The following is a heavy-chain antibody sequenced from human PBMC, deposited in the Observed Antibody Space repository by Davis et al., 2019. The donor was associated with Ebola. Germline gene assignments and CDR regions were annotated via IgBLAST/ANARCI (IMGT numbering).Heavy chain of an antibody. CDR2: TSHNERER. CDR1: GFTFSNHA. Sequence: GESLKISCVASGFTFSNHAMHWVRQAPGKGLEWVAVTSHNERERFCGESVQGRFTISRDNSENVLYLQMDSLRPDDTAIYFCARALHDEVLDYWGQGTPVTVSS. J-gene: IGHJ4*02. V-gene: IGHV3-30*04. D-gene: IGHD1-1*01. CDR3: ARALHDEVLDY.